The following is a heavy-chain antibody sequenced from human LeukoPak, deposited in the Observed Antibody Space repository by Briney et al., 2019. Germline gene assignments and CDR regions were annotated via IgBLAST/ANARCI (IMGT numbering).Heavy chain of an antibody. D-gene: IGHD5-24*01. CDR3: VRDKGDGTRPSSERFDY. CDR1: GGSISSRSYY. Sequence: PSETLSLTCTVSGGSISSRSYYWGWIRQPPGKGLEWIGSMYYSGNTYHNPSLKSRVTISVDTSKNQFSLKLSSVTAADTAVYYCVRDKGDGTRPSSERFDYWGQGTLVTVSS. CDR2: MYYSGNT. J-gene: IGHJ4*02. V-gene: IGHV4-39*07.